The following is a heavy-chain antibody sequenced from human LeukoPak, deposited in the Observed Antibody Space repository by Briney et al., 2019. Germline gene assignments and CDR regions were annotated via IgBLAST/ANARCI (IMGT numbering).Heavy chain of an antibody. CDR1: GYTFTSYG. D-gene: IGHD1-20*01. V-gene: IGHV1-18*01. CDR3: ARVAQSSWWYNWNYYDY. J-gene: IGHJ4*02. CDR2: ISAYSGNT. Sequence: ASVKVSCKASGYTFTSYGISWVRQAPGQGLEWMGWISAYSGNTNYAQKLQGRVTMTTDTSTSTAYMELRSLRSDDTALYYCARVAQSSWWYNWNYYDYWGQGTLVTVSS.